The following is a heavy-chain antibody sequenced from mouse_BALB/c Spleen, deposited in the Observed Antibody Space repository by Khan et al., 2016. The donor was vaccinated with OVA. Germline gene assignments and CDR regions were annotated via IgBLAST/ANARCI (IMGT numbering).Heavy chain of an antibody. J-gene: IGHJ2*01. CDR3: ARGNWQAYYSGY. CDR1: GYIFTNYV. CDR2: INPYNGGT. Sequence: VQLKQSGPELVKPGASVKMSCKASGYIFTNYVLHWVKQKPGQGLEWIGYINPYNGGTKYNEKFKGKAALASDKSSITAYMELSSLTSEDSAVYYGARGNWQAYYSGYWGQGTTLTLSS. D-gene: IGHD3-2*02. V-gene: IGHV1S136*01.